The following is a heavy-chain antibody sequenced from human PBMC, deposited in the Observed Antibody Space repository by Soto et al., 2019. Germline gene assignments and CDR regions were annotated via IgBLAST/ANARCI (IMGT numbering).Heavy chain of an antibody. J-gene: IGHJ4*02. V-gene: IGHV4-30-2*01. CDR2: ILHTGGT. CDR3: ARLQFGEGFDY. D-gene: IGHD3-10*01. Sequence: PSETLSLTCAVSGGSISGGGFSWSWIRQPPGKGLEWIGYILHTGGTQYNPSLKSRVSMLVDKSKNQFSLHLTSVTAADTAVYYCARLQFGEGFDYWGQGALVTVSS. CDR1: GGSISGGGFS.